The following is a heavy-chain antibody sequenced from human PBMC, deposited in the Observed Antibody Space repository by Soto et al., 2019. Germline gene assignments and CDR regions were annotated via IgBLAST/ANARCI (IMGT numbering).Heavy chain of an antibody. J-gene: IGHJ5*02. CDR3: ARNYQCQLLGRFDP. D-gene: IGHD2-2*01. Sequence: ASVKVSCKASGYTFTSYDINWVRQATGQGLEWMGWMNPNSGNTGYAQKLQGRVTMTRNTSISTAYMELSSLRSEDTAVYYCARNYQCQLLGRFDPWGQGTLVTVSS. CDR2: MNPNSGNT. V-gene: IGHV1-8*01. CDR1: GYTFTSYD.